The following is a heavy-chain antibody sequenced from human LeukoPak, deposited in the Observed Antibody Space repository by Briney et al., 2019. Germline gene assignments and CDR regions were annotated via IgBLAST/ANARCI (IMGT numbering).Heavy chain of an antibody. CDR1: GFTFSSYW. V-gene: IGHV3-74*01. Sequence: GGSLRLSCAASGFTFSSYWIHWVRQAPGKELVWVSRINSDGSSTSYADSVKGRFTISRDNAKNTLYLQMNSLRAEDTAVYYCARDRDYGGNWFDPWGQGTLVTVSS. CDR2: INSDGSST. D-gene: IGHD4-23*01. J-gene: IGHJ5*02. CDR3: ARDRDYGGNWFDP.